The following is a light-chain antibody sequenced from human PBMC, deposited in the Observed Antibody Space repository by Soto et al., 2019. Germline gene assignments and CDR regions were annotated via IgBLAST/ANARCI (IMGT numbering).Light chain of an antibody. Sequence: DIVLTQSPDSLAVSLGERATINCKSSQTVLFNSNSKNYLAWYQQKPGQPPKLLIYWASARESGVPDRFSGSGSETNFNFTNQRLKAEDVAVYYCQQYYTIPITFGGGTKVEIK. V-gene: IGKV4-1*01. CDR3: QQYYTIPIT. CDR2: WAS. CDR1: QTVLFNSNSKNY. J-gene: IGKJ4*01.